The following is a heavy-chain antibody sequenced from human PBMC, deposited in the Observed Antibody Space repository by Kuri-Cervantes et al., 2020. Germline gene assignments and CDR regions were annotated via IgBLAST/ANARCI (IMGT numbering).Heavy chain of an antibody. CDR1: GFTFDDYA. CDR2: ISGSDNTI. J-gene: IGHJ6*03. V-gene: IGHV3-48*03. CDR3: ARGRVRSHGGVGGDYMDV. D-gene: IGHD3-16*01. Sequence: GGSLRLSCAASGFTFDDYAMHWVRQAPGKGLEWLSYISGSDNTIYYADSVKGRFTISRDNAKNSLYLQMNSLRAEDTAVYYCARGRVRSHGGVGGDYMDVWGKGTTVTVSS.